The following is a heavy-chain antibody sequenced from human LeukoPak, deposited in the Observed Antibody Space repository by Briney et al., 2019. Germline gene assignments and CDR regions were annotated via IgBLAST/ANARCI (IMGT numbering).Heavy chain of an antibody. CDR1: GFTFSNAW. J-gene: IGHJ6*02. CDR3: TTVPIVAPRQTGGYYYGMDV. V-gene: IGHV3-15*01. D-gene: IGHD5-12*01. CDR2: IKSKTDGGTT. Sequence: AGGSLRLSCAASGFTFSNAWMSWGRQAPGKGLEWVGRIKSKTDGGTTDYAAPVKGRFTISRDDSKNTLYLQMNSLKTEDTAVYYCTTVPIVAPRQTGGYYYGMDVWGQGTTVTVSS.